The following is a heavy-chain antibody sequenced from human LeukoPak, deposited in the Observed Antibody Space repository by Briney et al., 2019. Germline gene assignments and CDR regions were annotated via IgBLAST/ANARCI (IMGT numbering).Heavy chain of an antibody. CDR3: LREVAGGLDS. CDR1: GFTFSRYA. Sequence: PGGSLRLSCAASGFTFSRYAMHCVRQAPGKGLESVSAISSNGDNTYYIKSVKERFTISRDNSKNMLYLQMGSLRAEDGAVYYCLREVAGGLDSWGQGTLVAVSS. CDR2: ISSNGDNT. J-gene: IGHJ5*01. D-gene: IGHD3-16*01. V-gene: IGHV3-64*01.